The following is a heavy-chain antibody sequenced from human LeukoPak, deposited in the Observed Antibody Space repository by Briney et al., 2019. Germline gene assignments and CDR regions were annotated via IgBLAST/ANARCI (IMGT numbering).Heavy chain of an antibody. V-gene: IGHV3-30*02. J-gene: IGHJ4*02. CDR2: IRNDGSNN. D-gene: IGHD4-17*01. CDR3: ARDNHYGDYLH. CDR1: GFTFSHHG. Sequence: GWSLRLSCAASGFTFSHHGMHWVRQAPGKGLEWVAFIRNDGSNNYYADSVKGRFNISRDNSKNNVYLQMDSLRVEDTSVYYCARDNHYGDYLHWGQGTLVTVSS.